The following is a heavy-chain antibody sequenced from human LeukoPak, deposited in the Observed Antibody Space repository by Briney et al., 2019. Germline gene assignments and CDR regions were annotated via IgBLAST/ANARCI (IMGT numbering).Heavy chain of an antibody. CDR3: ARRIQGMAPYYFDY. V-gene: IGHV3-74*01. J-gene: IGHJ4*02. CDR2: INSDGGST. D-gene: IGHD5-24*01. CDR1: GFPFSSYW. Sequence: PGGSLRLSCTASGFPFSSYWMLWVRQAPGKGLVWVSRINSDGGSTSYADSVKGRFSISRDNAKNTLYLQMNSLRAEDTAVYYCARRIQGMAPYYFDYWGQGTLVTVSS.